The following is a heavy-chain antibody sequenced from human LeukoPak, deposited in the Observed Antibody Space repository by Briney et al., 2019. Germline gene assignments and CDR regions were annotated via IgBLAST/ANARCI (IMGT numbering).Heavy chain of an antibody. D-gene: IGHD5-18*01. V-gene: IGHV4-31*03. J-gene: IGHJ4*02. CDR3: ASYPHRRGYSYQRSK. CDR1: GGSISSGGYY. CDR2: IYYSGST. Sequence: KPSETLSLTCTVSGGSISSGGYYWSWIRQHPGKGLEWIGYIYYSGSTYYNPSLKSRVTISVDTSKNQFSLKLSSVTAADTAVYYCASYPHRRGYSYQRSKWGQGTLVTVSS.